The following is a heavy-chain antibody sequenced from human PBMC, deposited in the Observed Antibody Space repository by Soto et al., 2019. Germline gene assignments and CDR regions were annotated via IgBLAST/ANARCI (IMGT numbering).Heavy chain of an antibody. J-gene: IGHJ4*02. V-gene: IGHV3-23*01. CDR1: GFTFSSYV. CDR2: ISSGGSNT. CDR3: ATNPLAAVGTGFDY. D-gene: IGHD6-13*01. Sequence: GGSLRLSCAASGFTFSSYVMNWVRQAPGKGLEWVSSISSGGSNTYYADSVKGRFTISRDNSKNTVYLQMNSLRAEDTAVYYCATNPLAAVGTGFDYWGQGTLVTVSS.